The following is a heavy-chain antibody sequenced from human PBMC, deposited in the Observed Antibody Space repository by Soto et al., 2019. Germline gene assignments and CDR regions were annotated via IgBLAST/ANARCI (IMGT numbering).Heavy chain of an antibody. V-gene: IGHV4-39*01. CDR2: IYYSGST. J-gene: IGHJ6*02. CDR1: GGSISSSSYY. CDR3: ARLRAHWYYYYYGMDV. Sequence: QLQLQESGPGLVKPSETLSLTCTVSGGSISSSSYYWGWIRQPPGKGLEWIGSIYYSGSTYYNPSLKSRVTISVDTSKNQCSLKLSSVTAADTGVYYCARLRAHWYYYYYGMDVWGQGTTVTVSS.